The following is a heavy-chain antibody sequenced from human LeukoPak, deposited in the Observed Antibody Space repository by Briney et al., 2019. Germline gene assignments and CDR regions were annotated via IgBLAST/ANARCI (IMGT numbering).Heavy chain of an antibody. Sequence: SETLSLTCTVSGASISSGSYYWNWIRQPAGKGLEWIGRIYTSGSTNYNPSLKSRVTISVDTSKNQFFLNLTSVTAADTAVYYCARMAQQLVSGYYYYYMDVWGKGTTVTVSS. J-gene: IGHJ6*03. CDR2: IYTSGST. V-gene: IGHV4-61*02. D-gene: IGHD6-13*01. CDR1: GASISSGSYY. CDR3: ARMAQQLVSGYYYYYMDV.